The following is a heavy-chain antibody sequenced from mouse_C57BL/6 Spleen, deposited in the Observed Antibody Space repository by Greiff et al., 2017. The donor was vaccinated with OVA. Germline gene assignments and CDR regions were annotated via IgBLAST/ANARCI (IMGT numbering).Heavy chain of an antibody. D-gene: IGHD5-5*01. V-gene: IGHV5-17*01. Sequence: DVKLVESGGGLVKPGGSLQLSCAASGFTFSDYGMHWVRQAPEKGLEWVAYISSGSSTIDYADTVKGRFTISRDNAKNTLFLQMTSLRSEDTAMYYCARSNYLSGVAYWGQGTLVTVSA. CDR2: ISSGSSTI. CDR1: GFTFSDYG. J-gene: IGHJ3*01. CDR3: ARSNYLSGVAY.